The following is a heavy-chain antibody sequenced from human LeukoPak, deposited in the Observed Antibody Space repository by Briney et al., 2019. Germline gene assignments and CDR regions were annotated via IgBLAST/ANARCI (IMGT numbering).Heavy chain of an antibody. J-gene: IGHJ4*02. D-gene: IGHD3-22*01. CDR3: AKDRHYDSSGYSGFDC. CDR1: GFTFDDYA. Sequence: GGSLRLSCAASGFTFDDYAMHWVRQAPGKGLEWVSGISWNSGSIGYADSVKGRFTISRDNAKNSLYLQMNSLRAEDTALYYCAKDRHYDSSGYSGFDCWGQGTLVTVSS. V-gene: IGHV3-9*01. CDR2: ISWNSGSI.